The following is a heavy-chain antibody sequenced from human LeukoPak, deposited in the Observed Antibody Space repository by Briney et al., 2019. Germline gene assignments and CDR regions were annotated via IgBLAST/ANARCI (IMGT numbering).Heavy chain of an antibody. CDR2: ISYDGSNK. D-gene: IGHD6-19*01. CDR3: AKDPDSSGRAYFQH. Sequence: PGRSLRLSCAASGFTFSSYGMHWVRQAPGKGLEWVAVISYDGSNKYYADSVKGRFTISRDNSKNTLYLQMNSLRAEDTAVYYCAKDPDSSGRAYFQHWGQGTLVTVSS. V-gene: IGHV3-30*18. J-gene: IGHJ1*01. CDR1: GFTFSSYG.